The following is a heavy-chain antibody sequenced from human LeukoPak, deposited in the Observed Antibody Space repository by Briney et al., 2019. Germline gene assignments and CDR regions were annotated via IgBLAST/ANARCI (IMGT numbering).Heavy chain of an antibody. Sequence: SETLSLTCTVSGGSISSSSYHWGWIRQPPGKGLEWIGTIYHSGSTYYNPSLKSRVTISVDTSKNQFSLKLSSVTAADTAVYYCARDARNYFDYWGQGTLVTVSS. J-gene: IGHJ4*02. CDR1: GGSISSSSYH. CDR3: ARDARNYFDY. V-gene: IGHV4-39*07. CDR2: IYHSGST.